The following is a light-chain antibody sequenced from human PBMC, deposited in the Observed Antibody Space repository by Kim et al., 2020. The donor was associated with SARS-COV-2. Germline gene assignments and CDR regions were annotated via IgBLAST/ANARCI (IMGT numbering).Light chain of an antibody. CDR2: DDT. J-gene: IGLJ3*02. CDR1: KLGDKY. Sequence: SVTPGQTASITCSGDKLGDKYVCWYQQKPGQSPVLVIYDDTQRPSGIPERFSGSNSGNTATLTLSGTQAMDEADYYCQAWDSSTWVFGGGTKLTVL. V-gene: IGLV3-1*01. CDR3: QAWDSSTWV.